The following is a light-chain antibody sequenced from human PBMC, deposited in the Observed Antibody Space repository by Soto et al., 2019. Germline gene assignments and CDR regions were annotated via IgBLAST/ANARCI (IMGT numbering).Light chain of an antibody. CDR3: HQAYSSPRT. V-gene: IGKV1-5*01. CDR2: GAS. CDR1: QSISSW. J-gene: IGKJ1*01. Sequence: DIQMTQSPSTLSASVGDRVTITLRASQSISSWLAWYQQKPGKAPKLLIYGASGLQSGVPSRFSGSGSGTDFTLTISSLQPEDFASYYCHQAYSSPRTFGQGTKVDIK.